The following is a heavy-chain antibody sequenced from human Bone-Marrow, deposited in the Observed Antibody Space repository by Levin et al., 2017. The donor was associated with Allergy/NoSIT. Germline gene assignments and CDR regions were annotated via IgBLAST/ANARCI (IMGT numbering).Heavy chain of an antibody. D-gene: IGHD2-15*01. CDR1: GFTFSIYA. Sequence: LSLTCAASGFTFSIYAMSWVRQAPGKGLEWVSGLSGSGDSTYYADSVKDRFTISRDNSKQTLYLQMNTLRGDDTAMYYCAKGDRRYGSGGSFFDYWGQGAQVTVSS. V-gene: IGHV3-23*01. J-gene: IGHJ4*02. CDR2: LSGSGDST. CDR3: AKGDRRYGSGGSFFDY.